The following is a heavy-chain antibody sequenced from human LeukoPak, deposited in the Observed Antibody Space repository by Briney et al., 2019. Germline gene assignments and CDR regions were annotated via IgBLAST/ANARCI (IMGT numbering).Heavy chain of an antibody. V-gene: IGHV4-39*01. Sequence: GSLRLSCAASGFTFSSYSMNWIRQPPGKGLEWIGSIYYSGSTYYNPSLKSRVTISVDTSKNQFSLKLSSVTAADTAVCYCARRAFGGVIVFDYWGQGTLVTVSS. CDR1: GFTFSSYS. CDR3: ARRAFGGVIVFDY. J-gene: IGHJ4*02. CDR2: IYYSGST. D-gene: IGHD3-16*02.